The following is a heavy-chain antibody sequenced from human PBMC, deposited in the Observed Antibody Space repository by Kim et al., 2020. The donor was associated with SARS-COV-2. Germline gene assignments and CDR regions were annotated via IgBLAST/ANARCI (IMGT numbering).Heavy chain of an antibody. CDR2: IYYNGIT. CDR1: GGSISRSSTYF. Sequence: SETLSLTCSVSGGSISRSSTYFWGWIRQTPGKGLEWIGTIYYNGITYSSPSLTSRVTMSVDTSQNQFSLRLNSVTAADTAVYYCARQLTGRWLRLNAFD. D-gene: IGHD5-12*01. J-gene: IGHJ3*02. CDR3: ARQLTGRWLRLNAFD. V-gene: IGHV4-39*01.